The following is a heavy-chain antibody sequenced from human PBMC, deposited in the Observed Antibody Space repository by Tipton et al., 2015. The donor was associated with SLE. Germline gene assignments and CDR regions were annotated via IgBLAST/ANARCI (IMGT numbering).Heavy chain of an antibody. CDR3: ASVPPGTYYYYYGMDV. J-gene: IGHJ6*02. Sequence: QSGAEVKKPGSSVKVSCKASGGTFGNYAVNWVRQAPGQGLEYMGGIIPMFGTPNNAQKFQGRVTINADESTSTVYMELNSLRSEDTAVYYCASVPPGTYYYYYGMDVWGHGTTVTVSS. CDR1: GGTFGNYA. D-gene: IGHD6-13*01. V-gene: IGHV1-69*01. CDR2: IIPMFGTP.